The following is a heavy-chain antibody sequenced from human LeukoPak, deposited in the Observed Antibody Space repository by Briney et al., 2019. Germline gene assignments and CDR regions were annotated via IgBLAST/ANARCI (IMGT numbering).Heavy chain of an antibody. J-gene: IGHJ4*02. D-gene: IGHD6-13*01. Sequence: GGSLRLSCAASGFIFGTYSMNWVRQAPGKGLEWVSYISSSSSTIYYADSVKGRFTISRDNSKNTLYLQMNSLRAEDTAVYYCAKRGIAAAGSYYFDYWGQGTLVTVSS. V-gene: IGHV3-48*01. CDR1: GFIFGTYS. CDR2: ISSSSSTI. CDR3: AKRGIAAAGSYYFDY.